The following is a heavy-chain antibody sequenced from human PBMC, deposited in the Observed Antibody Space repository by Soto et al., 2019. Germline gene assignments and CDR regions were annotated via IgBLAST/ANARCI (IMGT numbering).Heavy chain of an antibody. V-gene: IGHV1-58*01. Sequence: GASVKVSCKASGFTFTSSAVQWVRQARGQRLEWIGWIVFGSGNTNYAQKFQERVTITRDMSTSTAYMELSSLRSEDTAVYYCAAMVRGVIINYGMDVWGQGTTVTVSS. CDR2: IVFGSGNT. CDR1: GFTFTSSA. CDR3: AAMVRGVIINYGMDV. J-gene: IGHJ6*02. D-gene: IGHD3-10*01.